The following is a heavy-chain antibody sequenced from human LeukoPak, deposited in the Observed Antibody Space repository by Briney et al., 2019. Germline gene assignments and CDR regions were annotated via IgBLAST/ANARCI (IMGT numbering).Heavy chain of an antibody. CDR3: ARQDSGWLNWFDP. D-gene: IGHD6-19*01. J-gene: IGHJ5*02. V-gene: IGHV4-59*04. CDR1: GGSISSYY. CDR2: IYYSGST. Sequence: SETLSLTCTVSGGSISSYYWSWIRQPPGKGLEWIGYIYYSGSTYYNPSLKSRVTISVDTSKNQFSLKLSSVTAADTAVYYCARQDSGWLNWFDPWGQGTLVTVPS.